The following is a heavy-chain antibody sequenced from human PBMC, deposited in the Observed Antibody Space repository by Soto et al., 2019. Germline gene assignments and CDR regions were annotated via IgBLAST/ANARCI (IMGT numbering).Heavy chain of an antibody. CDR2: IFSNDEK. V-gene: IGHV2-26*01. D-gene: IGHD6-13*01. CDR3: ARAIAAAGTRSYYYYGMDV. CDR1: GFSLSNARMG. Sequence: QVTLKESGPVLVKPTETLTLTCTVSGFSLSNARMGVSWIRQPPGKALEWLAHIFSNDEKSYSTSLKSRLTISKDTSKIQVVLTMTNMDPVDTATYYCARAIAAAGTRSYYYYGMDVWGQGTTVTVSS. J-gene: IGHJ6*02.